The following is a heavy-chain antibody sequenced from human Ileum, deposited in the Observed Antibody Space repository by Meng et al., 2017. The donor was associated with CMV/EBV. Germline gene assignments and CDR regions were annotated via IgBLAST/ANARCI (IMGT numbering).Heavy chain of an antibody. CDR2: MNPNTGNT. CDR3: VRAYRRIYFGDY. V-gene: IGHV1-8*01. Sequence: CKASGYSFLSYDINWVRQATGQGLEWMGWMNPNTGNTGFAQKFQGRVTLTKNTSITTVYMELSSLRSEDTAVYYCVRAYRRIYFGDYWGQGTLVTVSS. J-gene: IGHJ4*02. CDR1: GYSFLSYD. D-gene: IGHD2/OR15-2a*01.